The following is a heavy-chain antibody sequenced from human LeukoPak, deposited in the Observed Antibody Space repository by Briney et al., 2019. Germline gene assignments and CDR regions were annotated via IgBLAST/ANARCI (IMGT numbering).Heavy chain of an antibody. D-gene: IGHD2-2*01. V-gene: IGHV1-69*13. Sequence: ASVKVSCKASGGTFSSYAISWVRQAPGQGLEWMGGIIPIFGTANYAQKFQGRVTITADESMSTAYMELSSLRSEDTAVYYCAREYRYCSSTSCHPASMVRGVSFLVYYYYGMDVWGQGTTVTVSS. CDR1: GGTFSSYA. CDR2: IIPIFGTA. CDR3: AREYRYCSSTSCHPASMVRGVSFLVYYYYGMDV. J-gene: IGHJ6*02.